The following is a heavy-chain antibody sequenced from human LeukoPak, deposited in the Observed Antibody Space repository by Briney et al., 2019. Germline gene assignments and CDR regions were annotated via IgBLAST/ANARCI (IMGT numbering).Heavy chain of an antibody. J-gene: IGHJ3*02. D-gene: IGHD3-22*01. CDR1: GYTFTSYG. CDR3: ARDPQHYYDSSGADDAFDI. CDR2: ISAYNGNT. V-gene: IGHV1-18*01. Sequence: ASVKVSCKASGYTFTSYGISWVRQAPGQGLEWMGWISAYNGNTNYAQKLQGRVTMTTDTSTSTAHMELRSLRSDDTAVYYRARDPQHYYDSSGADDAFDIWGQGTMVTVSS.